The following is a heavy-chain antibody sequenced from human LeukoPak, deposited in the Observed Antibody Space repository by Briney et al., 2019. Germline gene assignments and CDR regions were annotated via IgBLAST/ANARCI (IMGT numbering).Heavy chain of an antibody. CDR2: ISGSGGST. CDR1: GFTFSSYA. Sequence: GGSLRLSCAASGFTFSSYAISWVRQAPGKGLERVSAISGSGGSTYYADSVRGRFTISRDNSKNTLYLQMNSLRAEDTAVYYCAKDLSGSPGYYYGMDVWGQGTTVTVSS. V-gene: IGHV3-23*01. CDR3: AKDLSGSPGYYYGMDV. D-gene: IGHD3-10*01. J-gene: IGHJ6*02.